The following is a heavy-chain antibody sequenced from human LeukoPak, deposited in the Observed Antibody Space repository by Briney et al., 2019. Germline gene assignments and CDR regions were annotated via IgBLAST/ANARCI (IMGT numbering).Heavy chain of an antibody. D-gene: IGHD3-10*01. J-gene: IGHJ4*02. V-gene: IGHV3-48*01. CDR2: ISSGSSTI. CDR1: GFTFSDYS. CDR3: ARDSRSYYGSGSSPFDY. Sequence: GGSLRLSCAGSGFTFSDYSMNWVRQAPGKGLEWVSYISSGSSTIDNADSVKGRFTISRDNAKNSLYLQMNSLRAEDTAVYYCARDSRSYYGSGSSPFDYWGQGTLVTVSS.